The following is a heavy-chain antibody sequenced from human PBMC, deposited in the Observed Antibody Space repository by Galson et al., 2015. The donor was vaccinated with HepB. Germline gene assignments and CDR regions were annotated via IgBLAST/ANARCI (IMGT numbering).Heavy chain of an antibody. CDR1: GGSISSSSYY. CDR2: IYYSGST. J-gene: IGHJ4*02. Sequence: ETLSLTCTVSGGSISSSSYYWGWIRQPPGKGLEWIGSIYYSGSTYYNPSLKSRVTISVDTSKNQFSLKLSSVTAADTAVYYCASELDGAQGYWGQGTLVTVSS. D-gene: IGHD5-24*01. V-gene: IGHV4-39*01. CDR3: ASELDGAQGY.